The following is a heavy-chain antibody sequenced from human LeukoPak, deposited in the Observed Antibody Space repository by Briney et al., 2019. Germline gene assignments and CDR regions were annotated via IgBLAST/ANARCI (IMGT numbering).Heavy chain of an antibody. Sequence: GGSLRLSCAASGFTFDDYAMHWVRQAPGEGLEWVSLISGDGGSTYYGDSVKGRFTISRDNSKNSLYLQMNSLGTEDTVLYYCAKDSSGYYYVFQHWGQGTLVTVSS. CDR3: AKDSSGYYYVFQH. V-gene: IGHV3-43*02. D-gene: IGHD3-22*01. CDR1: GFTFDDYA. CDR2: ISGDGGST. J-gene: IGHJ1*01.